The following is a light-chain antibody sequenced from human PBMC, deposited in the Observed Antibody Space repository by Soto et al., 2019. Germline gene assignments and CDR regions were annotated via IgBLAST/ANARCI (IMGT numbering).Light chain of an antibody. J-gene: IGKJ4*01. CDR1: QSVSSS. V-gene: IGKV3-15*01. CDR3: QQRSNWPLT. Sequence: EIVVTQSPATLSVSPGERVTLSCRASQSVSSSLAWYQQRPGQAPRLLIYDTSTRAAGIAARFSGSGSGTEFTLTISSLQSEDSAVYYCQQRSNWPLTFGGGTKVEIK. CDR2: DTS.